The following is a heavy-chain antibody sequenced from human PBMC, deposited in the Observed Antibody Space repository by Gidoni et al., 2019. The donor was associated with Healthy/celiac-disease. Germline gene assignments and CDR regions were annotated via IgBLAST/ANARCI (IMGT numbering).Heavy chain of an antibody. CDR1: GYTRPELS. Sequence: QVQLVQSGAEVKKPGASVKVSCKVSGYTRPELSMHWVRQAPGKGLEWMGGFDPEDGETIYAQKFQGRVTMTEDTSTDTAYMELSSLRSEDTAVYYCATDFSDSSSSAGRHMDVWGKGTTVTVSS. D-gene: IGHD6-6*01. J-gene: IGHJ6*03. CDR2: FDPEDGET. V-gene: IGHV1-24*01. CDR3: ATDFSDSSSSAGRHMDV.